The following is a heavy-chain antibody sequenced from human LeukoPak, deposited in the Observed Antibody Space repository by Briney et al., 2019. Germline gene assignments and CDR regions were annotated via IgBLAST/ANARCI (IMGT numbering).Heavy chain of an antibody. CDR1: GGTFSSYA. CDR2: IIPIFGTA. CDR3: ARGVYSGYDLTIEY. Sequence: ASVKVSCKASGGTFSSYAISWVRQAPGQGLEWMGGIIPIFGTANYAQKFQGRVTITADESTSTAYMELSSLRSEDTAVYYCARGVYSGYDLTIEYWGQGTLVTVSS. J-gene: IGHJ4*02. V-gene: IGHV1-69*01. D-gene: IGHD5-12*01.